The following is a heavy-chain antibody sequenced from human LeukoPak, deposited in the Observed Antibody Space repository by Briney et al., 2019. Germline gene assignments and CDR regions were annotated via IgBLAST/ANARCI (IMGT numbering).Heavy chain of an antibody. CDR1: GYTFTSYG. CDR3: ARVGRYDSSGYYYLDAFDI. CDR2: ISAYNGNT. V-gene: IGHV1-18*01. J-gene: IGHJ3*02. Sequence: ASVKVSCKASGYTFTSYGLSWVRQAPGQGLEWVGWISAYNGNTNYAQKFQGRVTMTRDTSTSTVYMELSSLRSEDTAVYYCARVGRYDSSGYYYLDAFDIWGQGTMVTVSS. D-gene: IGHD3-22*01.